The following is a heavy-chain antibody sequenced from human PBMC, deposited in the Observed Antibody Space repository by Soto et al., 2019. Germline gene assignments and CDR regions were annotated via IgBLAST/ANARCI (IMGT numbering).Heavy chain of an antibody. J-gene: IGHJ5*02. D-gene: IGHD6-13*01. V-gene: IGHV3-48*02. CDR1: GFTFRSYS. CDR3: ARDNGIAGSFDP. CDR2: ISISSRTI. Sequence: GSLRLSCAASGFTFRSYSMNWVRQAPGKGLEWVSYISISSRTIYYADSVKGRFTISRDDAKNSLYLQMNSLRDEDTSVYYCARDNGIAGSFDPWGQGTLVTVSS.